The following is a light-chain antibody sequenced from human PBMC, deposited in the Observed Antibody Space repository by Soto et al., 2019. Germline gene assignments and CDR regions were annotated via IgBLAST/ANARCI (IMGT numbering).Light chain of an antibody. Sequence: EIVMTQSPATLSVSPGERATLSCRASQSVSGNLAWYQQKPGQAPRLLTYGASTRATGIPARFSGSGSGTEFTLTISSLQAEDFAVYYCQQYNNWPPTFGQGTKVEIK. CDR3: QQYNNWPPT. V-gene: IGKV3D-15*01. J-gene: IGKJ1*01. CDR1: QSVSGN. CDR2: GAS.